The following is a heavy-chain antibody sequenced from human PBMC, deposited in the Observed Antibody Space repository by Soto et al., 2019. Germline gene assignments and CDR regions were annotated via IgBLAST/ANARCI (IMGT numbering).Heavy chain of an antibody. V-gene: IGHV4-31*03. J-gene: IGHJ4*02. Sequence: QVQLQESGPGLVKPSQTLSLTCTVSGGSISSGGYYWSWIRQHPGKGLEWIGYIYYSGSTYYNPSLKSRVTISVDTSKNQFSLKLSSVTAADTAVYYCARSRPSTHYYDSSGLDYWGQGTLVTVSS. CDR2: IYYSGST. D-gene: IGHD3-22*01. CDR1: GGSISSGGYY. CDR3: ARSRPSTHYYDSSGLDY.